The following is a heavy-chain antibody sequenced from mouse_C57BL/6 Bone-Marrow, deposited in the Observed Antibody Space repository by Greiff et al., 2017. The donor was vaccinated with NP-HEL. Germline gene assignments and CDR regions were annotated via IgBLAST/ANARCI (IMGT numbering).Heavy chain of an antibody. Sequence: QVQLKESGAELARPGASLKLSCKASGYTFTSYGISWVKQRTGQGLEWIGEIYPRSGNTYYNEKFKGKATLTADKSSSTAYMELRSLTSEDSAVYCCPSCTYFGSHSYWYNEVRRTGTTLTASS. D-gene: IGHD1-1*01. CDR2: IYPRSGNT. CDR3: PSCTYFGSHSYWYNEV. J-gene: IGHJ1*03. V-gene: IGHV1-81*01. CDR1: GYTFTSYG.